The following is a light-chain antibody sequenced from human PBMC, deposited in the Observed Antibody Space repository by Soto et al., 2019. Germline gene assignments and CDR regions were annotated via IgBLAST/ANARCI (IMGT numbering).Light chain of an antibody. CDR1: QSVSSSF. CDR3: QQYGSSPWT. J-gene: IGKJ1*01. Sequence: EIVLTQSPGTLSLSPGERATLSCRASQSVSSSFLAWYQQKPGQAPRLLIYGASNRDTGIPDRFSCSGSGTDFTLTSSGLKPEDFAVYYWQQYGSSPWTFGRGTKVEIK. V-gene: IGKV3-20*01. CDR2: GAS.